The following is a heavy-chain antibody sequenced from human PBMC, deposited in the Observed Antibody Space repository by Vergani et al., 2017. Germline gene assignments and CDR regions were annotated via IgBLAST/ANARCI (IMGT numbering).Heavy chain of an antibody. Sequence: QVKLQQWGAGLLKPSQTLSLTCTVSGESIRSGSHYWSWIRQPAGKGPEWIGHIHTGGSTDLNPSFKSRVSISVDTSKSQFSLKLNSVTVADTAVYYCARSRPYCTSGSCPAIWGQGTLVTVSS. CDR3: ARSRPYCTSGSCPAI. D-gene: IGHD2-15*01. J-gene: IGHJ4*02. CDR2: IHTGGST. V-gene: IGHV4-61*02. CDR1: GESIRSGSHY.